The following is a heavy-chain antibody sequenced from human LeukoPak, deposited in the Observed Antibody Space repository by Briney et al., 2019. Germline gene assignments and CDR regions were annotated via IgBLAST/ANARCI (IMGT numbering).Heavy chain of an antibody. V-gene: IGHV4-59*02. D-gene: IGHD3-10*01. CDR3: AKRAGSGGSTLPTMEYWP. J-gene: IGHJ5*02. Sequence: SETLSPTQTVGGGSVTTLYTGSARQSPGKGLEWIGNIDYSGITNYNPSLKSRVTMSVDKSGNQFVPKLREVNAVDTAVYTCAKRAGSGGSTLPTMEYWPWGPGTLVTVSS. CDR1: GGSVTTLY. CDR2: IDYSGIT.